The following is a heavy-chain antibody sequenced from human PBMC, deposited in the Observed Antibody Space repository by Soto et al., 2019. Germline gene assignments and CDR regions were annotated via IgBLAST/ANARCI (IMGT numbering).Heavy chain of an antibody. D-gene: IGHD6-19*01. Sequence: GGSLRLSCAASGFTFSSYGMHWVRQAPGKGLEWVAVISYDGSNKYYADSVKGRFTISRDNFKNTLYLQMNSLRAEDTAVYYCAKGGSSGWYAEETRGYWGQGTLVTVSS. CDR2: ISYDGSNK. J-gene: IGHJ4*02. CDR3: AKGGSSGWYAEETRGY. V-gene: IGHV3-30*18. CDR1: GFTFSSYG.